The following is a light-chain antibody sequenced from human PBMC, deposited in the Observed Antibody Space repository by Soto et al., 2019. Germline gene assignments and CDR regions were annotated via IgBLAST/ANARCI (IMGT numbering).Light chain of an antibody. J-gene: IGKJ4*01. V-gene: IGKV3-15*01. CDR1: QSVSSN. CDR3: QQYYNWPLT. CDR2: CAA. Sequence: EIVMTQSPATLSVSPGERATLSCRASQSVSSNLSWYQQKHAQAATLLIYCAATRATSIPARFSGSGSGTEFNLTISRLEPEDFAVYYCQQYYNWPLTFGGGTKVEIK.